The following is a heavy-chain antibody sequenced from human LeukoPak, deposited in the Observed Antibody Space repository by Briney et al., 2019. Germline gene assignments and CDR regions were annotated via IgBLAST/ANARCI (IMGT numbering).Heavy chain of an antibody. CDR1: GYTFSGIW. CDR3: EREYDVSGSHDF. J-gene: IGHJ4*02. D-gene: IGHD3-10*01. Sequence: GGSLRLSCAASGYTFSGIWMTWVRQAPGKGLEWVANINPDGSETYYVHSVKGRCRISRDNAKTSLYLQMNSLRAKDTAVYYCEREYDVSGSHDFWGQGTLVTVSS. V-gene: IGHV3-7*04. CDR2: INPDGSET.